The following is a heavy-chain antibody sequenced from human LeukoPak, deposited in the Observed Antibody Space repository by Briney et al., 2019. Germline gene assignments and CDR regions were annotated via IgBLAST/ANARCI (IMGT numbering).Heavy chain of an antibody. Sequence: HPSETLSLTCAVYGGSFSGYYWSWIRQPPGKGLEWIGEINHSGSTNYNPSLKSRVTISVDTSKNQFSLKLSSVTAADTAVYYCARGLRAARPSDYWGQGTLVTVSS. CDR1: GGSFSGYY. CDR3: ARGLRAARPSDY. V-gene: IGHV4-34*01. J-gene: IGHJ4*02. CDR2: INHSGST. D-gene: IGHD6-6*01.